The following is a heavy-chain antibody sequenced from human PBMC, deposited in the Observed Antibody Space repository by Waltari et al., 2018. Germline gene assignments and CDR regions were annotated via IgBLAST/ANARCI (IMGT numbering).Heavy chain of an antibody. Sequence: QVQLVESGGGVVQPGRSLRLSCAASGFTFSSYGMHWVRPAPGKGLEWVAVISYDGSKKYYADSVKGRFTISRDNSKNTLYLQMNSLRAEDTAVYYCAKKPAPSSSWYRDYGMDVWGQGTTVTVSS. CDR1: GFTFSSYG. J-gene: IGHJ6*02. CDR3: AKKPAPSSSWYRDYGMDV. CDR2: ISYDGSKK. V-gene: IGHV3-30*18. D-gene: IGHD6-13*01.